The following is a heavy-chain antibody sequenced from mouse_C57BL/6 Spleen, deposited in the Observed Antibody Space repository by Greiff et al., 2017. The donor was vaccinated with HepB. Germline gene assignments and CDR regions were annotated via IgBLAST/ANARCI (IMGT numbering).Heavy chain of an antibody. Sequence: QVHVKQSGAELAKPGASVKLSCKASGYTFTSYWMHWVKQRPGQGLEWIGYINPSSGYTKYNQKFKDKATLTADKSSSTAYMQLSSLTYEDSAVYYCARGPVTTVEFAYRGQGTLVTVSA. V-gene: IGHV1-7*01. J-gene: IGHJ3*01. CDR1: GYTFTSYW. CDR3: ARGPVTTVEFAY. CDR2: INPSSGYT. D-gene: IGHD1-1*01.